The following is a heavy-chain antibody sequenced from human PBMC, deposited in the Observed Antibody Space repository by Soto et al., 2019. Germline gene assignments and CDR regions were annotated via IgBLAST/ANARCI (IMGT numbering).Heavy chain of an antibody. V-gene: IGHV4-31*03. D-gene: IGHD2-2*01. Sequence: SETLSLTCTVSGGSISSGGYYWSWLRHHPGKGLEWIGYIYYSGTTYYNPSLKSRVTISVDKSKNQFSLKLSSVTDADTAVYYCARDQYCSSTSCYDDGSDYYYYGMDVWGQGTTVTVSS. CDR3: ARDQYCSSTSCYDDGSDYYYYGMDV. CDR2: IYYSGTT. J-gene: IGHJ6*02. CDR1: GGSISSGGYY.